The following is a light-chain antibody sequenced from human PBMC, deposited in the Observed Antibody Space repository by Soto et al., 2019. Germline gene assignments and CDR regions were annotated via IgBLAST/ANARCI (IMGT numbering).Light chain of an antibody. CDR2: GAS. CDR3: QQYSSPPWT. CDR1: QDISNF. Sequence: DIQLTQSPSSLSASVGDRVIITCRASQDISNFLAWFQQKPGKAPKSLMYGASTVQSGVPSQFRGSGSGTVFTLTISSLQPEDFATYYCQQYSSPPWTFGQGTKVEL. V-gene: IGKV1-16*02. J-gene: IGKJ1*01.